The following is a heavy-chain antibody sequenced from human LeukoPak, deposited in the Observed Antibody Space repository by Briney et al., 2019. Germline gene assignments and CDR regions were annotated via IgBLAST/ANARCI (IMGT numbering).Heavy chain of an antibody. CDR2: ISSSSSYI. J-gene: IGHJ4*02. Sequence: GGSLRLSCAASGFTFSSYSMNWVRQAPGRGLEWGSSISSSSSYIYYADSVKGRFTISRDNAKNSLYLQMNSLRAEDTAVYYCARDSIIAARPLDYWGQGTLVTVSS. CDR3: ARDSIIAARPLDY. V-gene: IGHV3-21*01. CDR1: GFTFSSYS. D-gene: IGHD6-6*01.